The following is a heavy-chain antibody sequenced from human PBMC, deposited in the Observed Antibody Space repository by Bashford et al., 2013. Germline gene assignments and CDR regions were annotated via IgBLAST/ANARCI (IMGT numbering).Heavy chain of an antibody. CDR1: GYIFTNYG. V-gene: IGHV1-18*01. J-gene: IGHJ3*02. D-gene: IGHD5-18*01. Sequence: ASVKVSCRASGYIFTNYGITWVRQAPGQGLEWMGWISAYNGNTRYAQKVQGRVAMTTDTSTKTAYMDLRSLRSDDTAVYYCASQSRPAMARDDAFDIWGQGTVVTVSS. CDR2: ISAYNGNT. CDR3: ASQSRPAMARDDAFDI.